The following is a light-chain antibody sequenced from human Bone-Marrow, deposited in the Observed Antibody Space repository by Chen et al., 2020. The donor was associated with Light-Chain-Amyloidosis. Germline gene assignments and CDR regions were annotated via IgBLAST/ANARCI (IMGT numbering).Light chain of an antibody. Sequence: QSALTQPASVSGSPGQLITIPCSGTSSDIGGYNSVSWYQHPPDKAPKLMIYDVSNRPSGVSDRFSGSKSGYTASLTISGLQAEDEADYYCSSYTSSTTPVVFGGGTKLTVL. CDR1: SSDIGGYNS. CDR3: SSYTSSTTPVV. CDR2: DVS. V-gene: IGLV2-14*03. J-gene: IGLJ2*01.